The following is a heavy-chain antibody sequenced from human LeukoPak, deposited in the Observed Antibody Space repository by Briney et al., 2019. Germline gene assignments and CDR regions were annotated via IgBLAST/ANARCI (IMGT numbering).Heavy chain of an antibody. Sequence: GGSLRLSCAASGFTFSSYWMHWVRQAPGKGLVWVSRINSDGSSTSYADSVKGRFTISRDNAKNTLYLQMNSLRAEDTAVYYCASSGYYYLAGDYYGMDVWGQGTTVTVSS. V-gene: IGHV3-74*01. CDR3: ASSGYYYLAGDYYGMDV. D-gene: IGHD3-22*01. CDR1: GFTFSSYW. CDR2: INSDGSST. J-gene: IGHJ6*02.